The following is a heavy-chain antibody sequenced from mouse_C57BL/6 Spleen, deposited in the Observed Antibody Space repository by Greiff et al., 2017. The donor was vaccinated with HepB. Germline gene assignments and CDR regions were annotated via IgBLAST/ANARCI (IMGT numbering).Heavy chain of an antibody. J-gene: IGHJ2*01. CDR1: GYTFTSYW. Sequence: QVQLQQPGAELVMPGASVKLSCKASGYTFTSYWMHWVKQRPGQGLEWIGEIDPSDSYTNYNQKFKGKSTLTVDKSSSTAYMQLSSLTSEDSAVYYCARRASTVVPHFDYWGQGTTLTVSS. CDR2: IDPSDSYT. D-gene: IGHD1-1*01. V-gene: IGHV1-69*01. CDR3: ARRASTVVPHFDY.